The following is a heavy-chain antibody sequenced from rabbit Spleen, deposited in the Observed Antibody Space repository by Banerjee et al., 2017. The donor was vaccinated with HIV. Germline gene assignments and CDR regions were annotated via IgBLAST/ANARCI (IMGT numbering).Heavy chain of an antibody. Sequence: QQHLVESGGGLVQPEGSLTLTCKASGFSFSTSYDMCWVRQAPGKGLEWIGCIYTGNGKTYYAGWAKGRFTISKASSTTVSLQMTSLTAADTATYFCARDSGSNPYIDVSFKLLGPGTLVTVS. V-gene: IGHV1S45*01. CDR2: IYTGNGKT. CDR1: GFSFSTSYD. CDR3: ARDSGSNPYIDVSFKL. D-gene: IGHD4-2*01. J-gene: IGHJ4*01.